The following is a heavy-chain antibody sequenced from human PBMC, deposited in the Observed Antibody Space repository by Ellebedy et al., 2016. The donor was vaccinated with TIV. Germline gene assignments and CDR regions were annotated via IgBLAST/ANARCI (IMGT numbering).Heavy chain of an antibody. CDR1: GFSSSDFY. D-gene: IGHD1-1*01. CDR2: IANSDRTM. J-gene: IGHJ5*01. Sequence: GESLKISXAASGFSSSDFYMTWIRQAPGKGLECVSYIANSDRTMYYADSVKGRFTISRDHSRNTLFLQMNSLRVDDTAVYFCAKDRDWNDVHWFDSWGQGTLVSVSS. V-gene: IGHV3-11*01. CDR3: AKDRDWNDVHWFDS.